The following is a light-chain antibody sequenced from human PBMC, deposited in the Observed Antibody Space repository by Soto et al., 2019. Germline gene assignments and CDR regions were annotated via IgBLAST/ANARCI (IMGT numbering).Light chain of an antibody. CDR3: QQYNNWPRT. V-gene: IGKV3-15*01. CDR2: DAS. J-gene: IGKJ1*01. CDR1: QSVNNN. Sequence: EVVMTQSPATLSVSPGERATLSCRASQSVNNNLAWYQQNPGQAPRLLIYDASTRATGIPARFSGSGFGTEFTLTISSLQSEDFAVYYCQQYNNWPRTFGQGTKVEIK.